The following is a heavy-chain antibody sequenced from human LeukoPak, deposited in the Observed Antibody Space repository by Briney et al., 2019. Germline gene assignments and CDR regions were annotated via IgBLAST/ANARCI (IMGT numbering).Heavy chain of an antibody. J-gene: IGHJ4*02. Sequence: GGSLRLPCAASGFTFSSYSMNWVRQAPGKGLEWVSYISSSSSTIYYADSVKGRFTISRDNAKNSLYLQMNSLRAEDTAVYYCARSTPYDSSGYYYEEFDYWGQGTLVTVSS. CDR1: GFTFSSYS. D-gene: IGHD3-22*01. V-gene: IGHV3-48*01. CDR2: ISSSSSTI. CDR3: ARSTPYDSSGYYYEEFDY.